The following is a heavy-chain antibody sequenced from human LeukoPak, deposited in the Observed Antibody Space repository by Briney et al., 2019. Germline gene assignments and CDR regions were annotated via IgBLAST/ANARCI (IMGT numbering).Heavy chain of an antibody. V-gene: IGHV4-34*01. J-gene: IGHJ4*02. Sequence: SETLSLTCAVYGGSFSGYYWSWIRQPPGKGLEWIGEINHSGSTNYNPSLKSRVTISVDTSKNQFSLKLSSVTAADTAVYYCARMGAEYGYYLDYWGQGILVTVS. CDR2: INHSGST. D-gene: IGHD4-17*01. CDR1: GGSFSGYY. CDR3: ARMGAEYGYYLDY.